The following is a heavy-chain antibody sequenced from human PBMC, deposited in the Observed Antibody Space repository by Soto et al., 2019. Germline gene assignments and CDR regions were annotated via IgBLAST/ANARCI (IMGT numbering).Heavy chain of an antibody. Sequence: EVQLVQSGGGLVQPGGSLRLSCAASRFTFSNYALTWVRQAPGKGLEWVSTISGSGGNTYYADSVRGRFIISRDNPKNTLFLQMNSLRADDTAVYYCARDLARGAGSAGFDYWGQGTLVTVSS. J-gene: IGHJ4*02. D-gene: IGHD1-26*01. CDR2: ISGSGGNT. V-gene: IGHV3-23*04. CDR1: RFTFSNYA. CDR3: ARDLARGAGSAGFDY.